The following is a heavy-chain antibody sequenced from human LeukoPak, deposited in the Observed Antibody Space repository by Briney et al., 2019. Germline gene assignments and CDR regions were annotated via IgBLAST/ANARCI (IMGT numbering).Heavy chain of an antibody. CDR2: INSDGSST. Sequence: GGSLRLSRADSGFTFSSYWMHWVRQAPGKGLVWVSRINSDGSSTSYADSVKGRFTISRDNAKNTLYLQMNSLRAEDTAVYYCARDFADYRDYYYYGMDVWGQGTTVTVSS. J-gene: IGHJ6*02. CDR3: ARDFADYRDYYYYGMDV. D-gene: IGHD4-11*01. V-gene: IGHV3-74*01. CDR1: GFTFSSYW.